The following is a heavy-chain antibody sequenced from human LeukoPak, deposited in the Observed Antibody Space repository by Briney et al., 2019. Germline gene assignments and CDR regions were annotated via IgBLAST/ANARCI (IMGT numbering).Heavy chain of an antibody. D-gene: IGHD6-19*01. J-gene: IGHJ6*02. V-gene: IGHV1-8*01. CDR2: MNSNSGNT. Sequence: GASVKVSCKASGYTLTSYDINWVRQATGQGLEWMGWMNSNSGNTGYAQKFQGRVTMTRNTSISTAYMELSSLRSEDTAVYYCARGAAVAGHLYYYGMDVWGQGTTVTVSS. CDR1: GYTLTSYD. CDR3: ARGAAVAGHLYYYGMDV.